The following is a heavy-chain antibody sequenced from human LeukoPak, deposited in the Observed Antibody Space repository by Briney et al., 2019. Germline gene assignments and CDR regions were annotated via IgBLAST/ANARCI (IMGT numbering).Heavy chain of an antibody. V-gene: IGHV4-4*02. Sequence: KPSETLSLTCAVSGGSISSSNWWSWVRQPPGKGLEWIGEIYHSGSTNYSPSLKSRVSISVDKSKKQFSLKLSSVTAADTAVYYCASAPGIPSAGGRIGHYYYGMDVWGQGTTVTVSS. CDR1: GGSISSSNW. CDR2: IYHSGST. CDR3: ASAPGIPSAGGRIGHYYYGMDV. D-gene: IGHD6-13*01. J-gene: IGHJ6*02.